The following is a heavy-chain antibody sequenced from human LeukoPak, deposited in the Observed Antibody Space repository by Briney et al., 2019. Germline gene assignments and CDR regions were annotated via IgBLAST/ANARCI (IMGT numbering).Heavy chain of an antibody. J-gene: IGHJ5*02. D-gene: IGHD3-3*01. Sequence: PGGSLRLSCAASGFTFNSYAMSWVRQAPGKGLEWVSAISGSGGSTYYADSVKGRFTISRDNSKNTLYLQMNSLRAEDTAVYYCAKGVTIFGVVGDNWFDPWGQGTLVTVSS. CDR1: GFTFNSYA. CDR3: AKGVTIFGVVGDNWFDP. CDR2: ISGSGGST. V-gene: IGHV3-23*01.